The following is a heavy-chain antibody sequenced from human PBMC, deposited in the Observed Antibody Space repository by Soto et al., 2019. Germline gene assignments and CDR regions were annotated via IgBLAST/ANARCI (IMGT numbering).Heavy chain of an antibody. V-gene: IGHV4-39*01. CDR2: IYYSGST. D-gene: IGHD2-2*01. Sequence: PSETLSLTCTVSGGSISSSSYYWGWIRQPPGKGLEWIGSIYYSGSTYYNPSLKSRVTISVNTAKNQFSLKLSSVTAADTAVYYCARWDPIVVVPAAIGMGGLDPFDIWGQGTMVTVSS. CDR3: ARWDPIVVVPAAIGMGGLDPFDI. CDR1: GGSISSSSYY. J-gene: IGHJ3*02.